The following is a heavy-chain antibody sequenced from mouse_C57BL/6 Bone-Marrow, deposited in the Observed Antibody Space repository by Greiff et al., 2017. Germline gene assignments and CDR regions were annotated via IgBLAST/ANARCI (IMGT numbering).Heavy chain of an antibody. V-gene: IGHV1-54*01. CDR2: INPGSGGT. D-gene: IGHD2-12*01. CDR3: ARLRRY. CDR1: GYAFTNYL. J-gene: IGHJ2*01. Sequence: QVQLQQSGAELVRPGTSVKVSCKASGYAFTNYLIEWVQQRPGQGLEWIGVINPGSGGTNYNEKFKGKATLTADKSSSTAYMQLSSLTSEDSAVYFCARLRRYWGQGTTLTVSS.